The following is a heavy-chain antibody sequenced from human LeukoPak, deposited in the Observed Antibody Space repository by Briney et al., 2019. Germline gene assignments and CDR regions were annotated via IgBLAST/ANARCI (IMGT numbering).Heavy chain of an antibody. CDR2: IIPILGIA. J-gene: IGHJ3*02. CDR1: GGTFSSYA. CDR3: ASGSYASGDDAFDI. V-gene: IGHV1-69*04. D-gene: IGHD1-26*01. Sequence: ASVKVSCKASGGTFSSYAISWVRQAPGQGLEWMGRIIPILGIANYAQKFQGRVTITADKSTSTAYMELSSLRSEDTAVYYCASGSYASGDDAFDIWGQGTMVTVSS.